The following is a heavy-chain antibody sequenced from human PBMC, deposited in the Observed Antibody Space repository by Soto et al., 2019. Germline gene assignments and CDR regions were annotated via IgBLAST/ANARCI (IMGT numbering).Heavy chain of an antibody. D-gene: IGHD4-17*01. CDR3: ARLSSGDYDGGAFDI. Sequence: GGSLRLSCAASGFTFDDYGMSWVRQAPGKGLEWVSGIYWNGGSTGYADSVKGRFTISRDNAKNSLYLQMNSLRAEDTALYHCARLSSGDYDGGAFDIWGQGTMVTVSS. V-gene: IGHV3-20*01. J-gene: IGHJ3*02. CDR2: IYWNGGST. CDR1: GFTFDDYG.